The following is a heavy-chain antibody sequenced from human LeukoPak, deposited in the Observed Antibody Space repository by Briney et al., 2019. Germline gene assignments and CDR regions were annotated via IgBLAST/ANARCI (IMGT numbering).Heavy chain of an antibody. CDR2: IYRVVNT. CDR3: ARYTFRAVDI. J-gene: IGHJ3*02. D-gene: IGHD2-2*02. Sequence: GGSLRLSCAASGLILSVNCMSWVRQGPGKGLEWLPNIYRVVNTYYADSVNGRFSISRDDYKNTLYLEMNSLRAEDTALYYCARYTFRAVDIWGQGSMVTVSS. V-gene: IGHV3-53*01. CDR1: GLILSVNC.